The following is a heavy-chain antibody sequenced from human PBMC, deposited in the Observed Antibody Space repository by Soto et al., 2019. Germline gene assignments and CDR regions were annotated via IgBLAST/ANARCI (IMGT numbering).Heavy chain of an antibody. CDR1: GGSISSGGYS. CDR2: IYHSGST. Sequence: SETLSLTCAVSGGSISSGGYSWSWIRQPPGKGLEWIGYIYHSGSTYYNPSLKSRVTISVDRSKKQFSLKLTSVTAADTAVYYCARGIRRGRVGNWFNPWGQGTLVTVS. D-gene: IGHD3-10*01. V-gene: IGHV4-30-2*01. CDR3: ARGIRRGRVGNWFNP. J-gene: IGHJ5*02.